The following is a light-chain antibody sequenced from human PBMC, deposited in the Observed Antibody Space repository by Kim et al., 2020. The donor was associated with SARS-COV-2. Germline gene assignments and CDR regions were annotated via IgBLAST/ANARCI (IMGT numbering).Light chain of an antibody. J-gene: IGKJ1*01. CDR3: QQPGM. CDR1: ENTNGY. Sequence: SIVSESVGDTVTITCRDRENTNGYLAWYQQKSGKAPHLLIYDASILAEGVPSRFSGSGYETEYTLTITNLQPDDIATYYCQQPGMFGPGTKVDIK. CDR2: DAS. V-gene: IGKV1-5*01.